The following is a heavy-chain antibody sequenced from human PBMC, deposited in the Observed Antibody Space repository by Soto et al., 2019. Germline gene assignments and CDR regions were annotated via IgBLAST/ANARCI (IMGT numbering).Heavy chain of an antibody. D-gene: IGHD3-16*02. V-gene: IGHV4-61*01. J-gene: IGHJ6*02. CDR3: AREGQYDDVWGSYRSGDYYGMDV. Sequence: QVQLQESGPGLVKPSETLSLTCTVSGGSVSSGSYYWSWIRQPPGKGLEWIGYIYYSGSTNYNHSLKSRVTLSVDTSKNQFSLKLSSVTAAATAVDYCAREGQYDDVWGSYRSGDYYGMDVWGQGTTVTVSS. CDR2: IYYSGST. CDR1: GGSVSSGSYY.